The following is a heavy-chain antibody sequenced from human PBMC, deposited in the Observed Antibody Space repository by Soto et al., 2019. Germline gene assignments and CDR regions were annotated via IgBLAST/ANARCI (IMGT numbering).Heavy chain of an antibody. CDR2: IYPGDSDT. J-gene: IGHJ3*02. CDR1: GYRFSSYW. CDR3: AKASRDGYNYNAFDI. V-gene: IGHV5-51*01. D-gene: IGHD5-12*01. Sequence: GESLKISCKGSGYRFSSYWIGWVRQMPGKGLEWMGIIYPGDSDTRYSPSFQGQVTISADKSISTAYLQWSSLKASDTAMYYCAKASRDGYNYNAFDIWGQGTMVPVSS.